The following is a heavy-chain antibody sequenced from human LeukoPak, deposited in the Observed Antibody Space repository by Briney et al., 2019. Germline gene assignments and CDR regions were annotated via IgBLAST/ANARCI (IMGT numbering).Heavy chain of an antibody. CDR2: IYSGGGT. D-gene: IGHD5-18*01. J-gene: IGHJ4*02. Sequence: GGSLRLSCASSGFIVSSNYMNWVRQAPGKGLEWVSVIYSGGGTNYADSVKGRFTISRDNSKNTVYLQMNSLRAEDTAVYYCARGSYRYGDYWGQGTLVTVSS. CDR1: GFIVSSNY. V-gene: IGHV3-66*01. CDR3: ARGSYRYGDY.